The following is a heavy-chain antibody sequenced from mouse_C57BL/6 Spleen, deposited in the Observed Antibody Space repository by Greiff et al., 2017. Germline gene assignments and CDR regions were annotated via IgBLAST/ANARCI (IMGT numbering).Heavy chain of an antibody. Sequence: QVQLKQSGAELVRPGASVTLSCKASGYTFPDYEMHWVKQTPVHGLEWIGAIDPETGGTAYNQKFKGKAILTADKSYCTSYMELRSLTSEDSAVYYCTRVGPVDYWGQGTTLTVSS. V-gene: IGHV1-15*01. J-gene: IGHJ2*01. CDR1: GYTFPDYE. CDR3: TRVGPVDY. CDR2: IDPETGGT.